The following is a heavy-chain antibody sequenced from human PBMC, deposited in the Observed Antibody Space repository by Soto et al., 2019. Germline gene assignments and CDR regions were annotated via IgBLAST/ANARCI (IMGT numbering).Heavy chain of an antibody. Sequence: SETLSLTCTVSGASLTGHYWTWIRQPPGKGLEWIAFIHNSGNANYNPSLKSRVTISADASRNQFSLKLSSVTAADTAVYYCARGYMTYYDFWSGSLLGYYYYGMDVWGQGTTVTVSS. V-gene: IGHV4-59*11. D-gene: IGHD3-3*01. CDR3: ARGYMTYYDFWSGSLLGYYYYGMDV. CDR2: IHNSGNA. J-gene: IGHJ6*02. CDR1: GASLTGHY.